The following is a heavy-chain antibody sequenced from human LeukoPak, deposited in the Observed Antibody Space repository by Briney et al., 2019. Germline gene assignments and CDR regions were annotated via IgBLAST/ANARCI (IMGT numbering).Heavy chain of an antibody. V-gene: IGHV4-4*09. CDR1: GGSISSYY. Sequence: SETLSLTCTVSGGSISSYYWSWIRQPPGKGLEWIGYIYTSGSPNYNPSLKSRVTISVDTSKNQFSLKLSSVTAADTAVYYCARASATLSYYYYYYMDVWGKGTTVTVSS. J-gene: IGHJ6*03. CDR3: ARASATLSYYYYYYMDV. D-gene: IGHD2-15*01. CDR2: IYTSGSP.